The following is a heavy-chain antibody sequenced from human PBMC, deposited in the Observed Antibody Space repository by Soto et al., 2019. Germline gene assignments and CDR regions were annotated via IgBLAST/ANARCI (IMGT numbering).Heavy chain of an antibody. V-gene: IGHV3-30-3*01. Sequence: QVQLVESGGGVVQPGRSLRLSCAASGFTFSSYAMHWVRQAPGKGLEWEAVISYDGSNKYYADSVKGRFTISRDNSKNTLYLQMNSLRAEDTAAYYCARGRYYDSSALRGWFDPWGQGTLVTVSS. CDR3: ARGRYYDSSALRGWFDP. CDR1: GFTFSSYA. CDR2: ISYDGSNK. D-gene: IGHD3-22*01. J-gene: IGHJ5*02.